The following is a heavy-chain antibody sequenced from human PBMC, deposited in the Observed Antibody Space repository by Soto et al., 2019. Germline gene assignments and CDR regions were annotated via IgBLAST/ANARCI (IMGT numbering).Heavy chain of an antibody. CDR1: GYSISSSNW. CDR2: IYYSGST. V-gene: IGHV4-28*03. D-gene: IGHD1-26*01. J-gene: IGHJ5*02. Sequence: SETLSLTCAVSGYSISSSNWWGWIRQPPGKGMEWIGYIYYSGSTYYNPSLKSRVTMSVDTSKNQFSLMLSSVTAADTAVYYCARVREPLTGGPWFDPWGQGTLVTVS. CDR3: ARVREPLTGGPWFDP.